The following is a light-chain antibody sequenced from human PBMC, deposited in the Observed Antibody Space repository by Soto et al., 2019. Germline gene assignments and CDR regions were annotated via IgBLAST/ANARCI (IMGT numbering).Light chain of an antibody. J-gene: IGKJ2*01. CDR3: QQRSNWPPYT. CDR2: DAS. V-gene: IGKV3-11*01. CDR1: QNLNNY. Sequence: DIVLTQSPATLSLSPGERATLXCRASQNLNNYLAWYQQKPGQAPRLLIYDASNRATGIPTRFSGSGSGTDFTLTISSLEPEDFALYYCQQRSNWPPYTFGQGTRWISN.